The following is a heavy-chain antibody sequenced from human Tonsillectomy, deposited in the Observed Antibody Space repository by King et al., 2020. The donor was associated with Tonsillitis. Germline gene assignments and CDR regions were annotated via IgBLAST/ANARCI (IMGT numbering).Heavy chain of an antibody. D-gene: IGHD5-24*01. Sequence: HWVRQVPGKGLEWVSLITWDGGSTYYADSVKGRFTISRDNSKNSLYLQMNSLRTDDTALYYCAKDITAVEMPTIHYYGMGVWGQGTTVTVSS. CDR2: ITWDGGST. CDR3: AKDITAVEMPTIHYYGMGV. V-gene: IGHV3-43*01. J-gene: IGHJ6*02.